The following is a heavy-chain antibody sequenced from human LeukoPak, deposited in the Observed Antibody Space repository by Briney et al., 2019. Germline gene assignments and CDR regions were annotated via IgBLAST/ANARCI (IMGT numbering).Heavy chain of an antibody. Sequence: ASVKVSCKASGYTFTSYGISWVRQAPGQGLEWMGWISAYNGNTNYAQKLQGRVTMTTDTSTSTAYMELRSLRSDDTAVYYCARNYYDILTGYSPAMGYWGQGTLVTVSS. V-gene: IGHV1-18*01. CDR1: GYTFTSYG. CDR3: ARNYYDILTGYSPAMGY. CDR2: ISAYNGNT. D-gene: IGHD3-9*01. J-gene: IGHJ4*02.